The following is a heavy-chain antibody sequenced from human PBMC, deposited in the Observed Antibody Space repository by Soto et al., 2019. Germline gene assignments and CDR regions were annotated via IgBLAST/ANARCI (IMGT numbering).Heavy chain of an antibody. V-gene: IGHV4-34*01. CDR3: AGSGLTIFGVTYYYYYYGMDV. CDR2: INHSGST. CDR1: GGSFSVYY. D-gene: IGHD3-3*01. J-gene: IGHJ6*02. Sequence: SETLSLTCAVFGGSFSVYYGIWIRQPPGKGLEWIGEINHSGSTNYNPSLKSRVTISVDTSKNQFSLKLSSVTAADTAVYYCAGSGLTIFGVTYYYYYYGMDVWGQGTTVTVS.